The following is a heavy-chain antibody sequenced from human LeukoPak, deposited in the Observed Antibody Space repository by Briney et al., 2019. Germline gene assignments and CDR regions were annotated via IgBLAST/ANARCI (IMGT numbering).Heavy chain of an antibody. Sequence: GSLRLSCAASGFTFSNYWMSWVRQAPGKGLEFIGHVHYSGTTNYNPSLRSRVTISIDTSRKHFFLKLKSVTAADTAVYYCATGYGDFRVEGRYFYSWGQGTLVTVSS. CDR2: VHYSGTT. CDR1: GFTFSNYW. CDR3: ATGYGDFRVEGRYFYS. J-gene: IGHJ4*02. D-gene: IGHD4-17*01. V-gene: IGHV4-59*01.